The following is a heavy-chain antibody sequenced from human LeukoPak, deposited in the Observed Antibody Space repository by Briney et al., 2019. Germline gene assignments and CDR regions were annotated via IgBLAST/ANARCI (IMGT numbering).Heavy chain of an antibody. CDR1: GFTFSTDA. J-gene: IGHJ4*02. CDR2: ISNSGGTI. Sequence: GGSLRLSCAASGFTFSTDAMNWVSQAPGKGLEWVSYISNSGGTIYYGDSVKGRFTISRDNAKNSLYLQMNSLRAEDTAVYYCARGYYAFDYWGQGTLVTVSS. V-gene: IGHV3-48*01. CDR3: ARGYYAFDY. D-gene: IGHD2-2*01.